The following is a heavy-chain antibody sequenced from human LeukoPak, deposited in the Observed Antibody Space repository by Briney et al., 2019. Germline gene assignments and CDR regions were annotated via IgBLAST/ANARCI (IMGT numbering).Heavy chain of an antibody. CDR3: AKDVTRTGSIGDAFDI. CDR2: ISYDGSNK. J-gene: IGHJ3*02. Sequence: GGSLRLSCAASGFTFSSYGMHWVRQAPGKGLEWVAVISYDGSNKYYADSVKGRFTISRDNSKNTLYLQMNSLRAEDTAAYYCAKDVTRTGSIGDAFDIWGQGTMVTVSS. CDR1: GFTFSSYG. D-gene: IGHD3/OR15-3a*01. V-gene: IGHV3-30*18.